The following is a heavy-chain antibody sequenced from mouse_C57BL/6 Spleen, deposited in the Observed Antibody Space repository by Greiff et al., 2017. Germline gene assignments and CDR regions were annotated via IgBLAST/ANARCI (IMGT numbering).Heavy chain of an antibody. J-gene: IGHJ3*01. CDR1: GFTFSSYA. CDR2: ISDGGGYT. D-gene: IGHD2-3*01. CDR3: ARDRDGAWGAY. V-gene: IGHV5-4*01. Sequence: EVHLVESGGGLVKPGGSLKLSCAASGFTFSSYAMSWVRQTPEKRLEWVATISDGGGYTYYPDNVKGRFTLPRDNAKNNLYLQLSHLKSEDTAMYYCARDRDGAWGAYWGQGTLVTVSA.